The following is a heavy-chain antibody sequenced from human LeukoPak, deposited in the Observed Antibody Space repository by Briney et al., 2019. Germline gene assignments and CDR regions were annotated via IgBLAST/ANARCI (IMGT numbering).Heavy chain of an antibody. CDR1: GFPFIEYS. Sequence: PGGSLGFSCTASGFPFIEYSMNWVRQVPGKGLEWISYIGIDSGNTKYADSVRGRFTVSADKAKNSLYLQMNSLRVEDTAVYYCARDHNYAFDNWGQGTLVSVAS. V-gene: IGHV3-48*01. CDR2: IGIDSGNT. J-gene: IGHJ4*02. CDR3: ARDHNYAFDN. D-gene: IGHD1-1*01.